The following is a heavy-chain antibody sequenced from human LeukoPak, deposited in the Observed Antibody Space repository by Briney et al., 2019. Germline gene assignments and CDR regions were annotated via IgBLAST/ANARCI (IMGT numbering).Heavy chain of an antibody. Sequence: SETLSLTCTVSGGSLTDYYWAWIRQPPGKGLEWIGYIYSRGSTTYNPSLQSRVSLSIDTSKSQFSLSLTSVTAADTAVYYRARHPPNDFWVGYGSFDVWGQGTMVTVSS. V-gene: IGHV4-4*09. D-gene: IGHD3-3*01. CDR3: ARHPPNDFWVGYGSFDV. CDR2: IYSRGST. J-gene: IGHJ3*01. CDR1: GGSLTDYY.